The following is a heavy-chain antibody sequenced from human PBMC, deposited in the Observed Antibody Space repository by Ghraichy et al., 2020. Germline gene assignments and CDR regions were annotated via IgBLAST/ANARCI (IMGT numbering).Heavy chain of an antibody. CDR1: GGSISSYY. Sequence: SQTLSLTCTVSGGSISSYYWSWIRQPPGKGLEWIGYIYYSGSTNYNPSLKSRVTISVDTSKNQFSLKLSSVTAADTAVYYCARDSAPQYYDFWSGYYKGSWFDPWGQGTLVTVSS. CDR3: ARDSAPQYYDFWSGYYKGSWFDP. D-gene: IGHD3-3*01. V-gene: IGHV4-59*01. J-gene: IGHJ5*02. CDR2: IYYSGST.